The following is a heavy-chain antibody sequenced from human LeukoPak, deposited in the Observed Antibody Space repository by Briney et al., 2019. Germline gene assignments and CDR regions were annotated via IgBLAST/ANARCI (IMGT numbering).Heavy chain of an antibody. Sequence: QTGGSLRLSCAASGFTFSTYSINWVRQAPGKGLEWVSYIRSRDRTIYYADSVKGRFTISTDNAENSLYLQMNSLRAEDTAVYYCASENYDILTGSDYWGQGTLVTVSS. CDR1: GFTFSTYS. CDR3: ASENYDILTGSDY. J-gene: IGHJ4*02. V-gene: IGHV3-48*01. CDR2: IRSRDRTI. D-gene: IGHD3-9*01.